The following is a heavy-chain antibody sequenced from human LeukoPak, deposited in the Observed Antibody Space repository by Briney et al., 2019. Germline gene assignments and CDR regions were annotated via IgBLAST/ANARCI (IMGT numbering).Heavy chain of an antibody. D-gene: IGHD4-23*01. CDR2: ISDGSSTI. CDR3: ARETVGLDY. Sequence: GGSLRLSCAASGFTFSSYAMNWVRQAPGKGLEWVSYISDGSSTIYYADSVRGRFTISRDNAKNSLYLQINSLRDEDTAVYYCARETVGLDYWGQGTLVTVSS. J-gene: IGHJ4*02. CDR1: GFTFSSYA. V-gene: IGHV3-48*02.